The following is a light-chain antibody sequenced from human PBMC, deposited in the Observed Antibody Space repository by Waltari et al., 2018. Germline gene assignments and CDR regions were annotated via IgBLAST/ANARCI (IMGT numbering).Light chain of an antibody. CDR3: CTNTGSSTSDG. Sequence: QSALSQPASVCGSPGQSLTITSTGSRTDLAIYNLFAWYQHHPNRAPKLIIYEATKRPSGISQRFSADKSGATASLRISGRQADEGDDYYCCTNTGSSTSDGCGGGTKVTVL. J-gene: IGLJ1*01. CDR2: EAT. V-gene: IGLV2-23*01. CDR1: RTDLAIYNL.